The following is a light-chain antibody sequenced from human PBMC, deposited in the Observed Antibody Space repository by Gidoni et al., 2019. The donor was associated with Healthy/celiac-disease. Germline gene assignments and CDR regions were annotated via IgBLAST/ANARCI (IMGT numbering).Light chain of an antibody. CDR1: SSDVGGYNY. CDR2: DVS. Sequence: QSALTQPASVSGSPGQSITISCTGTSSDVGGYNYVSWYQQHPGKAPKLMTHDVSNRPSGVSNRFSGSKSGNTASLTISGLQAEDEADYYCSSYTSSSTLGFGGGTKLTVL. CDR3: SSYTSSSTLG. V-gene: IGLV2-14*01. J-gene: IGLJ2*01.